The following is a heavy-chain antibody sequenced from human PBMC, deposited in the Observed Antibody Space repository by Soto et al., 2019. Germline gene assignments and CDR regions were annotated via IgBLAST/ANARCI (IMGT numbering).Heavy chain of an antibody. CDR1: GGTFSSYA. CDR3: ASATMNGAFDI. Sequence: SVKVSCKASGGTFSSYAMSWVRQAPGQGLEWMGGIIPIFGTANYAQKFQGRVTITADKSTSTAYMELSSLRSEDTAVYYCASATMNGAFDIWGQGTMVTVSS. J-gene: IGHJ3*02. V-gene: IGHV1-69*06. D-gene: IGHD3-22*01. CDR2: IIPIFGTA.